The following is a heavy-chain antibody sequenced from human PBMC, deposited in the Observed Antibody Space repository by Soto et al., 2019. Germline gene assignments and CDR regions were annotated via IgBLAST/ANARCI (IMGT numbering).Heavy chain of an antibody. CDR1: GYTFTSYA. CDR3: ARASRTTVVTPDYYGMDV. J-gene: IGHJ6*02. V-gene: IGHV1-3*01. D-gene: IGHD4-17*01. CDR2: INAGNGNT. Sequence: ASVKVSCKASGYTFTSYAMHWVRQAPGERLEWMGWINAGNGNTKYSQKFQGRVTITRDTSASTAYMELSSLRSEDTAVYYCARASRTTVVTPDYYGMDVWGQGTTVTVSS.